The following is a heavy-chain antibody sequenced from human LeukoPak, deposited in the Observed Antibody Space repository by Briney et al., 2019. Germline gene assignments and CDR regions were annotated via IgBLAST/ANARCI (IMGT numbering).Heavy chain of an antibody. CDR3: ARDKGVVGATNEPDAFDI. V-gene: IGHV4-61*02. Sequence: SETLSLTCTVSGGSISSGTYYWSWIRQPARKGLEWIGRIYTGGGTNYNPSLKSRVTISGDTSKNEFSLKLSPVTAADTAIYFCARDKGVVGATNEPDAFDIWGQGTMVTVSS. CDR2: IYTGGGT. D-gene: IGHD1-26*01. CDR1: GGSISSGTYY. J-gene: IGHJ3*02.